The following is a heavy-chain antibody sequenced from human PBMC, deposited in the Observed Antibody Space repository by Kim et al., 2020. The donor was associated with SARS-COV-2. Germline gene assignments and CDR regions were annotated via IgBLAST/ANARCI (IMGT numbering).Heavy chain of an antibody. Sequence: YADAVKGRFTISRDNAKNSLYLQMNSLRVEDTAVYYCARGAYTTGGYWSSWGQGTLVTVSS. V-gene: IGHV3-11*06. J-gene: IGHJ5*02. CDR3: ARGAYTTGGYWSS. D-gene: IGHD6-19*01.